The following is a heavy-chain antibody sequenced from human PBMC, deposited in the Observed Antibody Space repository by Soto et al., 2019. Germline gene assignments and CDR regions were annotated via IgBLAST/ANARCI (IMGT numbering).Heavy chain of an antibody. CDR2: IYYSGST. CDR3: ARLGRYYDSSGYSYYFDY. J-gene: IGHJ4*02. V-gene: IGHV4-39*01. D-gene: IGHD3-22*01. Sequence: WCWIRQPPGKGLEWIGSIYYSGSTYYNPSLKSRVTISVDTSKNQFSLKLSSVTAADTAVYYCARLGRYYDSSGYSYYFDYWGQGTLVTVSS.